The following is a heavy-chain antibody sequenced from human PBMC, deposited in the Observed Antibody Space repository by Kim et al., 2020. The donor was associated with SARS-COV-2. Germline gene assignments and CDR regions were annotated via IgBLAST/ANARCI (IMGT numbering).Heavy chain of an antibody. CDR3: ARSSRAAAGTFTWFDP. J-gene: IGHJ5*02. Sequence: SLKSRVTISVDTAKNQFSLKLSSVTAADTAVYYCARSSRAAAGTFTWFDPWGQGTLVTVSS. V-gene: IGHV4-39*01. D-gene: IGHD6-13*01.